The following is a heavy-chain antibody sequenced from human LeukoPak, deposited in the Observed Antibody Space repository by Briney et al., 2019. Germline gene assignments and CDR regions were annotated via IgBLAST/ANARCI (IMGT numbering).Heavy chain of an antibody. CDR2: ISSSSSYI. CDR1: GFTFSSYS. Sequence: SGGSLRLSCAASGFTFSSYSMNWVRQAPGKGLEWVSYISSSSSYIYYADSVKGRFTISRDIAKNSLYLQMNSLRAEDTAVYYCARDFRYCDILTGYYEAYYFDYWGQGTLVTVSS. D-gene: IGHD3-9*01. CDR3: ARDFRYCDILTGYYEAYYFDY. V-gene: IGHV3-21*05. J-gene: IGHJ4*02.